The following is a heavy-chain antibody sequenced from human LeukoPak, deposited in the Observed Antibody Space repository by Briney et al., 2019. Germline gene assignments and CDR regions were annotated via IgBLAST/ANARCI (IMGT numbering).Heavy chain of an antibody. V-gene: IGHV4-39*01. D-gene: IGHD1-26*01. CDR2: IFYSGST. CDR1: GGSISTSNYY. J-gene: IGHJ4*02. CDR3: ASEGATPFDY. Sequence: SETLSLTCTVSGGSISTSNYYWGWIRQPPGKGLEWIVNIFYSGSTYYSPSLKSRVTISLDTSRNQFSLKLSSVTAADTGVYYCASEGATPFDYWGQGTLVTVSS.